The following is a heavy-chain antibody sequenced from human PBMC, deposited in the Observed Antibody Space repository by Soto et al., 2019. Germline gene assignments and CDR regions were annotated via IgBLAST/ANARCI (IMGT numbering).Heavy chain of an antibody. J-gene: IGHJ4*02. Sequence: EVQLLESGGGLVQPGGSLRLSCAASGFTFRSFAMTWVRQAPGTGLEWVSSISGSGDGTYCTDSVKGRFTVSRDNSKNTLFLQLNNLRVDDTALYFCATGMAAAGTGDHWGQGTPVTVSS. CDR2: ISGSGDGT. V-gene: IGHV3-23*01. CDR1: GFTFRSFA. D-gene: IGHD6-13*01. CDR3: ATGMAAAGTGDH.